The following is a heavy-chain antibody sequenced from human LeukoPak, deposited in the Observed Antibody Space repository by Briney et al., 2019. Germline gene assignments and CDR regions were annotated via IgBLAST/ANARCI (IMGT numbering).Heavy chain of an antibody. CDR1: GFTFSSYA. J-gene: IGHJ4*02. V-gene: IGHV3-30*04. Sequence: GGSLRLSCAASGFTFSSYAMHWVRQAPGKGLEWVAVISYDGSNKYYADSVKGRFTISRNNSKNTLYLQMNSLRAEDTAVYYCAKDLDTAMGRRLFDYWGQGTLVTVSS. CDR2: ISYDGSNK. D-gene: IGHD5-18*01. CDR3: AKDLDTAMGRRLFDY.